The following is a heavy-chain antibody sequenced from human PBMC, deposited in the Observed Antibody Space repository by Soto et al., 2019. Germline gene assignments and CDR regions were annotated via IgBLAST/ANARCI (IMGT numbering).Heavy chain of an antibody. CDR1: GFTVSSNY. D-gene: IGHD6-13*01. CDR2: ISYDGSNK. CDR3: AKELSSSWSAPDY. V-gene: IGHV3-30*18. J-gene: IGHJ4*02. Sequence: GGSLRLSCAASGFTVSSNYMHWVRQAPGKGLEWVAVISYDGSNKYYADSVKGRFTISRDNSKNTLYLQMNSLRAEDTAVYYCAKELSSSWSAPDYWGQGTLVTVSS.